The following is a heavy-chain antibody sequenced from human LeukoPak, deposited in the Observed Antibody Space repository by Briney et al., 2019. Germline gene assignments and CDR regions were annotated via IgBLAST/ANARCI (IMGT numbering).Heavy chain of an antibody. J-gene: IGHJ4*02. CDR3: AKSAYYDASGYYREYYFDY. D-gene: IGHD3-22*01. CDR1: GFSFSNYA. CDR2: ISGSGGST. Sequence: PGGSLRLSCVSSGFSFSNYAMSWVRQAPGKGLEWVSRISGSGGSTHYADAVKGRFTISRDKTKNTLYLQMNSLRAEYTAVYYCAKSAYYDASGYYREYYFDYWGQGTLVTVSS. V-gene: IGHV3-23*01.